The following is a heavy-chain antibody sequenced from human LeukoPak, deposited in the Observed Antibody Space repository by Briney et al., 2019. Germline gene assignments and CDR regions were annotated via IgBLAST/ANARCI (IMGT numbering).Heavy chain of an antibody. CDR1: GYTFTSYY. CDR3: ASNFIAAAGTWGIDP. V-gene: IGHV1-46*03. J-gene: IGHJ5*02. D-gene: IGHD6-13*01. CDR2: INPSGGST. Sequence: GASVKVSCKASGYTFTSYYMHWVRQAPGQGLEWMGIINPSGGSTSYAQKFQGRVTMTRDTSTSTVYMELSSLRSEDTAVYYCASNFIAAAGTWGIDPWGQGTLVTVSS.